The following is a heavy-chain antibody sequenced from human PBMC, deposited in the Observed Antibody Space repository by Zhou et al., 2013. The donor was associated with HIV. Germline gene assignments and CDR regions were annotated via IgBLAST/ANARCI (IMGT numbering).Heavy chain of an antibody. J-gene: IGHJ3*02. CDR3: ARDDGEQQETWGGDAFDI. V-gene: IGHV1-18*01. CDR1: GYTFPSYG. CDR2: ISAYNGHT. D-gene: IGHD2-21*01. Sequence: QVQLVQSGAEVKKPGASVKVSCRASGYTFPSYGMNWVRQAPGQGLEWMGWISAYNGHTNFAQKFQGRVTMSRDTSTSTVHMELRSLRSEDTALYYCARDDGEQQETWGGDAFDIWGQGTMVTVSS.